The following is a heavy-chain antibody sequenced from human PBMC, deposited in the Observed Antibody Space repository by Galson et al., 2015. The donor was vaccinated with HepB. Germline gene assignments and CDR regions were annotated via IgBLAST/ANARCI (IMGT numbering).Heavy chain of an antibody. V-gene: IGHV1-2*04. CDR2: INPNSGGT. Sequence: SVKVSCKASGYTFTGYYMHWVRQAPGQGLEWMGWINPNSGGTNYAQKFQGWVTMTRDTSISTAYMELSRLRSDDTAVYYCARDIGDYCSTTSCYLPAFDIWGQGTMVTVSS. CDR1: GYTFTGYY. CDR3: ARDIGDYCSTTSCYLPAFDI. D-gene: IGHD2-2*01. J-gene: IGHJ3*02.